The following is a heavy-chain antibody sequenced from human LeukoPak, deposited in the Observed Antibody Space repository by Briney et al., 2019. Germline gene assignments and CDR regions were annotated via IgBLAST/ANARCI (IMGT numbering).Heavy chain of an antibody. CDR1: GCTFTSYD. CDR3: ARGVYCSSTSCYGDNWFDP. V-gene: IGHV1-8*01. D-gene: IGHD2-2*01. Sequence: ASVKVSCKASGCTFTSYDINWVRQATGQGLEWTGWMNPNSGNTGYAQKFQGRVTMTRNTSISTAYMELSSLRSEDTAVYYCARGVYCSSTSCYGDNWFDPWGQGTLVTVSS. CDR2: MNPNSGNT. J-gene: IGHJ5*02.